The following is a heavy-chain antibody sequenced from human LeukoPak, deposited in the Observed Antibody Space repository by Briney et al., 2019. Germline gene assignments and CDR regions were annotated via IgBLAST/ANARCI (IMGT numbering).Heavy chain of an antibody. CDR3: ARSPRQLWLPVDY. J-gene: IGHJ4*02. Sequence: SVKVSCKASGCTFTGYYIHWVRQAPGQGLAWMGWINPNSGGTNYAQKFQGWVTMTRDTSISTAYMELSRLRSDDTAVYYCARSPRQLWLPVDYWGQGTLVTVSS. V-gene: IGHV1-2*04. D-gene: IGHD5-18*01. CDR1: GCTFTGYY. CDR2: INPNSGGT.